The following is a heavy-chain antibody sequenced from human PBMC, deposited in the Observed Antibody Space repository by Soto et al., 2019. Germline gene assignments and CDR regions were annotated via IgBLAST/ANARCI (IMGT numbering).Heavy chain of an antibody. CDR1: GGSISSSSYY. CDR3: ARLFGSGSYYTGGWFDP. Sequence: PSETLSLTCTVSGGSISSSSYYWGWIRQPPGKGLEWIGSIYYSGSTYYNPSLKSRVTISVDTSKNQFSLKLSSVTAADTAVYYCARLFGSGSYYTGGWFDPWGQGTLVTVSS. J-gene: IGHJ5*02. D-gene: IGHD3-10*01. CDR2: IYYSGST. V-gene: IGHV4-39*01.